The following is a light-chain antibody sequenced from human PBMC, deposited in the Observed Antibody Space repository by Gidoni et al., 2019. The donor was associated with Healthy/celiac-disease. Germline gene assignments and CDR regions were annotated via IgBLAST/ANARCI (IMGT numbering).Light chain of an antibody. V-gene: IGKV2-28*01. CDR2: LGS. Sequence: DIVMTQSPLSLPVTPGEPASISCRSSQSLLQSNGYNYLDWYLQKPGQSPQLLIYLGSNRASGVPDRFSGSGSGTDFTLKISRVEAEDVGVYYCMQALQTLGTFGGGTKVEIK. CDR1: QSLLQSNGYNY. CDR3: MQALQTLGT. J-gene: IGKJ4*01.